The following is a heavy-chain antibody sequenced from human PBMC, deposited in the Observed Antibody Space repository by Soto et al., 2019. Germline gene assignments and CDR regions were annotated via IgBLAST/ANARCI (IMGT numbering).Heavy chain of an antibody. CDR1: GSAFDDYA. Sequence: GGSRRLSFTTLGSAFDDYAMHWVPLALGKALEWVSGISRDSVSIDSAHSVRGPFTISRDNDKKSLFMKMSSLRTEDTALYYCAKDDSMSGMDVWGQGTTVTVCS. V-gene: IGHV3-9*01. CDR3: AKDDSMSGMDV. CDR2: ISRDSVSI. J-gene: IGHJ6*02.